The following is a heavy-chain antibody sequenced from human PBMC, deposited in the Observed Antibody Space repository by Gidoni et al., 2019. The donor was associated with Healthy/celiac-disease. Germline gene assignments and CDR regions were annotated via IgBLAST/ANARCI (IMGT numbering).Heavy chain of an antibody. CDR3: TRIAVAGQVFVDY. V-gene: IGHV3-73*01. D-gene: IGHD6-19*01. CDR2: IRSKANSYAT. CDR1: GFTFRGSA. Sequence: EVQLVESGGGLVQPGGSLKLSCAASGFTFRGSAMHWVRQASGKGLEWVGRIRSKANSYATAYAASVKGRFTISRDDSKNTAYLQMNSLKTEDTAVYYCTRIAVAGQVFVDYWGQGTLVTVSS. J-gene: IGHJ4*02.